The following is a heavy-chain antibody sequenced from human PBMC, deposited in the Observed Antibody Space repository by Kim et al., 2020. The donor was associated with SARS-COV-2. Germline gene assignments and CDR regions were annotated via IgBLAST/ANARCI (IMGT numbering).Heavy chain of an antibody. CDR2: ISYDGSNK. J-gene: IGHJ4*02. V-gene: IGHV3-30*18. Sequence: GGSLRLSCAASGFTFSSYGMHWVRQAPGKGLEWVAVISYDGSNKYYADSVKGRFTISRDNSKNTLYLQMNSLRAEDTAVYYCAKAYYYDSSGYYSDYWGQGTLVTVSS. CDR3: AKAYYYDSSGYYSDY. CDR1: GFTFSSYG. D-gene: IGHD3-22*01.